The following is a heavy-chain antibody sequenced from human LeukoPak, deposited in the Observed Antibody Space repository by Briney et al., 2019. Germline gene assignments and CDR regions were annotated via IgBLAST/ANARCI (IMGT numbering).Heavy chain of an antibody. J-gene: IGHJ6*02. CDR1: GYTFTSYD. CDR2: MSPNSDNT. V-gene: IGHV1-8*01. Sequence: ASVKVSCKASGYTFTSYDINWVRQATGQGLEWMGWMSPNSDNTGYAQKFQGRVTINRDTSASTVYMELSSLRSEDTAVYYCARGGEGGYDFWSGYYTAPGYYYYGMDVWGQGTTVTVSS. CDR3: ARGGEGGYDFWSGYYTAPGYYYYGMDV. D-gene: IGHD3-3*01.